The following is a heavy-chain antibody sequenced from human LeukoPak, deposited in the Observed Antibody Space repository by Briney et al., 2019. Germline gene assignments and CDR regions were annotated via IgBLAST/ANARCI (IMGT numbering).Heavy chain of an antibody. J-gene: IGHJ6*02. Sequence: ASVKVSCKASGYTFTSYGISWVRQAPGQGLEWMGWISAYNGNTNYAQKIQGRVTMTTDTSTSTAYMELRSLRSDDTAVYYCARYYYYYGMDVWGQGTTVTVSS. CDR3: ARYYYYYGMDV. CDR1: GYTFTSYG. CDR2: ISAYNGNT. V-gene: IGHV1-18*01.